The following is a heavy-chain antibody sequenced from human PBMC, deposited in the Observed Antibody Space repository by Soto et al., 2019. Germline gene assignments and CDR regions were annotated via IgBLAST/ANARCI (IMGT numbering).Heavy chain of an antibody. CDR1: GGTLTNHA. CDR3: AAIRGEYRLGGAIDI. CDR2: IIPTFGTV. V-gene: IGHV1-69*12. Sequence: QVHLVQSGAELKKPGSSVKLSCKTSGGTLTNHAIIWVRQAPGQRLLWMGGIIPTFGTVNYSLKFQVRLTITADGNTGTASMELTYRRPEDTAVYYCAAIRGEYRLGGAIDIWGQGTGVTVSA. D-gene: IGHD3-16*01. J-gene: IGHJ3*02.